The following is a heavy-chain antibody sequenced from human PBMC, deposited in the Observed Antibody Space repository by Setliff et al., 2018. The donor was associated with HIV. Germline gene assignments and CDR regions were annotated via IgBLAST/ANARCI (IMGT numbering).Heavy chain of an antibody. CDR3: ARGGASRPDY. D-gene: IGHD3-16*01. CDR2: INWNGGNK. CDR1: GFTFEDYA. V-gene: IGHV3-20*04. Sequence: GGSLRLSCAASGFTFEDYAMSWVRQVPGKRLEWISGINWNGGNKGYRDSVKGRFTISRDNAKRVLYLQMNSLRAEDTAVYYCARGGASRPDYWGRGTLVTVSS. J-gene: IGHJ4*02.